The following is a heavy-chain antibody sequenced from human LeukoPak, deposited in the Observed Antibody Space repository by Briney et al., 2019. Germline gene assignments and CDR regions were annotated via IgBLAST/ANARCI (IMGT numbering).Heavy chain of an antibody. CDR2: ITRGNSYK. V-gene: IGHV3-21*01. CDR1: ALTFSSDS. J-gene: IGHJ6*03. Sequence: GRSLTLSCAPSALTFSSDSTKWVRQAPGRGQDWVSSITRGNSYKYYAASVAGQFPISEDKTKNSLYLQMNRVRGEDTAVDYCARVSAGAVAGGIHFLDKDVWGRGSTVTVSS. CDR3: ARVSAGAVAGGIHFLDKDV. D-gene: IGHD6-19*01.